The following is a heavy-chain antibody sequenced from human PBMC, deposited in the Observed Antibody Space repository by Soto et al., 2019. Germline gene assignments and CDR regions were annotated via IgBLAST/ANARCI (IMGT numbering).Heavy chain of an antibody. CDR1: GGSISSYY. CDR2: IYYSGST. J-gene: IGHJ4*02. Sequence: PSETLSLTCTVSGGSISSYYWSWIRQPPGKGLEWIGYIYYSGSTNYNPSLKSRVTISVDTSKNQFSLKLSSVTAADTAVYYCAASVNYGSGSYYSKPYDYWGQGTLVTVPQ. V-gene: IGHV4-59*08. CDR3: AASVNYGSGSYYSKPYDY. D-gene: IGHD3-10*01.